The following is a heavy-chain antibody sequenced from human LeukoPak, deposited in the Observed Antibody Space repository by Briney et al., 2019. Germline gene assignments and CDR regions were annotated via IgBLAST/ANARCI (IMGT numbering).Heavy chain of an antibody. CDR1: GFTLRSYA. Sequence: GVSLRLYCAASGFTLRSYAMSWVRQAPGKGLEWVSGISGSGGSTYYADSVKGRFTISRDNSRNTLYLQMNSPRAEDTAVYYCAILPGYSSGWYEVNYWGQGTLVTVSS. V-gene: IGHV3-23*01. D-gene: IGHD6-13*01. CDR2: ISGSGGST. CDR3: AILPGYSSGWYEVNY. J-gene: IGHJ4*02.